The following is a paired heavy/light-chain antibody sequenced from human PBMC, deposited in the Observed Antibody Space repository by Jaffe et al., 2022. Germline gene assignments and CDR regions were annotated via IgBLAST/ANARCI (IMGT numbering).Heavy chain of an antibody. Sequence: QVQLQESGPGLVKPSETLSLTCAVSGYSISSGYYWGWIRQPPGKGLEWIGSIYHSGSTYYNPSLKSRVTISVDTSKNQFSLKLSSVTAADTAVYYCARLLRYFDWLSTTDAFDIWGQGTMVTVSS. CDR2: IYHSGST. V-gene: IGHV4-38-2*01. J-gene: IGHJ3*02. D-gene: IGHD3-9*01. CDR1: GYSISSGYY. CDR3: ARLLRYFDWLSTTDAFDI.
Light chain of an antibody. CDR2: AAS. CDR1: QSISSY. J-gene: IGKJ3*01. CDR3: QQSYSTPLFG. V-gene: IGKV1-39*01. Sequence: DIQMTQSPSSLSASVGDRVTITCRASQSISSYLNWYQQKPGKAPKLLIYAASSLQSGVPSRFSGSGSGTDFTLTISSLQPEDFATYYCQQSYSTPLFGFGPGTKVDIK.